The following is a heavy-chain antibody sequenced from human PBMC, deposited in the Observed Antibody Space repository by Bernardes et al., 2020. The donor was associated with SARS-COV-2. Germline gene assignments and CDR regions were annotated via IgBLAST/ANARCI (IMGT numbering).Heavy chain of an antibody. J-gene: IGHJ4*02. Sequence: SETLSLTCSISGGSITDYYWTWIRQPPGKGLEWVGYFYYSGSTNYNPSLKSRVNISLDRSKNQFSLKLTSVTAADSAVYFCARGYSFSSGSYYFDFWGQGTLVTVSS. V-gene: IGHV4-59*08. CDR1: GGSITDYY. D-gene: IGHD3-3*01. CDR3: ARGYSFSSGSYYFDF. CDR2: FYYSGST.